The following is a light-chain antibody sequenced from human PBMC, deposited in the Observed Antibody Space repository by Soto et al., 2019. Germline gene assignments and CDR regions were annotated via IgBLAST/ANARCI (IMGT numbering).Light chain of an antibody. Sequence: IEMTQSPATLSVSPGERATLSCRASQSVSSSLAWYQQKPGQAPRLLISGASTRATGIPARFSGSGSGTEFTLTISSLQSEDFAVYYCQQYNNWPLTVGPGTKLVIK. J-gene: IGKJ3*01. CDR1: QSVSSS. CDR2: GAS. CDR3: QQYNNWPLT. V-gene: IGKV3-15*01.